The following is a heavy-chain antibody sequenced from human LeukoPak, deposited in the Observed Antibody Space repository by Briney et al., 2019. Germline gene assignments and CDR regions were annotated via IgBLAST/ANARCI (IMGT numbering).Heavy chain of an antibody. V-gene: IGHV3-48*01. CDR2: ISSSSSTI. CDR1: GFTFSSYS. J-gene: IGHJ4*02. CDR3: ARVRGGYWLDY. Sequence: QTGGSLRLSCAASGFTFSSYSMNWVRQAPGKGLEWVSYISSSSSTIYYADSVKGRFTISRDNAKNSLYLQMNSLRGEDTAVYYCARVRGGYWLDYWGQGTLVTVSS. D-gene: IGHD3-22*01.